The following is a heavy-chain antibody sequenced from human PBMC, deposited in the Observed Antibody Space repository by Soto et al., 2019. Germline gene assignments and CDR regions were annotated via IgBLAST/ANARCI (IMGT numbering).Heavy chain of an antibody. CDR1: GSSVSGDFY. CDR3: VASSESHNRFGP. CDR2: VYPSGNT. J-gene: IGHJ5*02. Sequence: SETLSLTCAVSGSSVSGDFYWAWIRQPPGKGLEWIGSVYPSGNTYYLPSLRGRISLSIDTSKNQISLTLTSVTAADTALFYCVASSESHNRFGPWGKGTLVT. V-gene: IGHV4-38-2*01.